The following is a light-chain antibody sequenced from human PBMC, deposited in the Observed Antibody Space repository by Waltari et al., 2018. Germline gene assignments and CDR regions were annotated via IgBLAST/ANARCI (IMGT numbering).Light chain of an antibody. V-gene: IGKV3-15*01. CDR2: AAF. CDR3: QQYHEWPYT. J-gene: IGKJ2*01. Sequence: ETVMIQSPVTLSVSPGATVTLSCRASQSVSNNVAWYQQTPGQAPRLLIYAAFSRGNAIPARFGGSGSGTDFTLTITPLQSEDFGVYYGQQYHEWPYTFGQGTKLE. CDR1: QSVSNN.